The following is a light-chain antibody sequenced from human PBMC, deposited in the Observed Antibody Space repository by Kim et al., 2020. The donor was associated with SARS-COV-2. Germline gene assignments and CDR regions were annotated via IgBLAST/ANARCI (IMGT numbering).Light chain of an antibody. CDR1: QSVLYSSNNKNY. J-gene: IGKJ2*01. V-gene: IGKV4-1*01. CDR3: QQYYSAPHT. Sequence: RATINCKSSQSVLYSSNNKNYLGWFQQKPGQAPKLLIYWASTRESGVPDRFSGSGSGTDFTLTISSLQAEDVAVYYCQQYYSAPHTFGQGTKLEI. CDR2: WAS.